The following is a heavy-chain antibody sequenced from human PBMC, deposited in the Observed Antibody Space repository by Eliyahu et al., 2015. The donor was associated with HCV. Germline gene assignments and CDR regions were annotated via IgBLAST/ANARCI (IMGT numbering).Heavy chain of an antibody. CDR3: ARETYYDFWSGFRYYYYGMDV. J-gene: IGHJ6*02. CDR2: ISSSSSYI. V-gene: IGHV3-21*01. Sequence: EVQLVESGGGLVKPGGSLRLSCAASGFTFXXYSMXXVRXAPGKGLEWVSSISSSSSYIYYADSVKGRFTIPRDNAKNSLYLQMNSLRAEDTAVYYCARETYYDFWSGFRYYYYGMDVWGQGTTVTVSS. D-gene: IGHD3-3*01. CDR1: GFTFXXYS.